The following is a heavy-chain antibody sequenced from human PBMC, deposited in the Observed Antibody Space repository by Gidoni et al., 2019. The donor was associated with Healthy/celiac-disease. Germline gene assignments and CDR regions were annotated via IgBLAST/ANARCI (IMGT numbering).Heavy chain of an antibody. Sequence: EVQLVESGGGVVKQGRSLRLSCTASGFPFGDYAMSWFRQAPGKGLEWVGFIRSKAYGGTTEYAASVKGRFTISRDDSKSIAYLQMNSLKTEDTAVYYCTRDSSIAARLGYYYYGMDVWGQGTTVTVSS. CDR3: TRDSSIAARLGYYYYGMDV. CDR1: GFPFGDYA. CDR2: IRSKAYGGTT. D-gene: IGHD6-6*01. V-gene: IGHV3-49*05. J-gene: IGHJ6*02.